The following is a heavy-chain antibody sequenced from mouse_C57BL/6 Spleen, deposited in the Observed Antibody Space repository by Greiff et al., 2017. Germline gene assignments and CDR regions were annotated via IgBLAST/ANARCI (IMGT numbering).Heavy chain of an antibody. J-gene: IGHJ3*01. Sequence: QVQLKQSGAELARPGASVKLSCKASGYTFTSYGISWVKQRTGQGLEWIGEIYPRSGNTYYNEKFKGKATLTADKSSSTAYMELRSLTSEDSAVYFCASLDYGSSSFAYWGQGTLVTVSA. V-gene: IGHV1-81*01. CDR3: ASLDYGSSSFAY. CDR2: IYPRSGNT. CDR1: GYTFTSYG. D-gene: IGHD1-1*01.